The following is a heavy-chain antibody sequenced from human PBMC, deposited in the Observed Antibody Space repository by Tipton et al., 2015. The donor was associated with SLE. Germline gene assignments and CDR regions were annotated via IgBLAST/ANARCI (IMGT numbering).Heavy chain of an antibody. J-gene: IGHJ4*02. V-gene: IGHV1-8*02. CDR1: GYTFTDYY. Sequence: VQLVQSGAEVKKPGASVKVSCKASGYTFTDYYMHWVRQAPGQGLEWMGWMNPKSGNTGYSQKFQGRVSMTRNTSISTAYLEMRSLRFEDTAVYYCARRSGIHYFDFWGQGTLVTVSS. CDR3: ARRSGIHYFDF. CDR2: MNPKSGNT.